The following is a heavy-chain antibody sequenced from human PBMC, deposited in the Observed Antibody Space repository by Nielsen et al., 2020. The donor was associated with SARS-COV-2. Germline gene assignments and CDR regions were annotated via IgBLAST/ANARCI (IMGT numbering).Heavy chain of an antibody. J-gene: IGHJ4*02. CDR1: GFTFSSYA. CDR3: VKVAPLYGDCSGANCFND. V-gene: IGHV3-23*03. CDR2: IYSGDSST. D-gene: IGHD2-15*01. Sequence: GESLKISCAASGFTFSSYAMTWVRQAPGKGLEWVAVIYSGDSSTYYAESVKGRFTISRDNSKNTVFLQMNSLRVEDTAVYYCVKVAPLYGDCSGANCFNDWGQGTLVTVSS.